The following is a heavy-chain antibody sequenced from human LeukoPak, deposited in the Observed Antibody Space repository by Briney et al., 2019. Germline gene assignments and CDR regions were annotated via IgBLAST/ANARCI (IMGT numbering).Heavy chain of an antibody. J-gene: IGHJ4*02. CDR2: IYHSGST. V-gene: IGHV4-4*02. CDR3: ARERTYCSGGSCSRPMYYFDY. D-gene: IGHD2-15*01. CDR1: GGSISSSNW. Sequence: SGTLSLTCAVSGGSISSSNWWSWVRQPPGKGLEWIGEIYHSGSTNYNPSLKSRVTISVDTSKNQFSLKLSSVTAADTAVYYCARERTYCSGGSCSRPMYYFDYWGQGTLVTVSS.